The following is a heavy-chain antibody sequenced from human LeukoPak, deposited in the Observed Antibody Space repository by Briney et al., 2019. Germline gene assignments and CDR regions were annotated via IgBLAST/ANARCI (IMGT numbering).Heavy chain of an antibody. CDR1: GASFNTYY. V-gene: IGHV4-34*01. J-gene: IGHJ5*01. CDR2: VKHDGDT. Sequence: PSETLSLTCAVYGASFNTYYWTWIRQSPDKGLGWIGEVKHDGDTNVNPSLRSRVVMSVDASKNQFSLKMTSVTAADTAIYFCARGPVALPNDRLSLFFDFWGQGTLVTVSS. D-gene: IGHD2-8*01. CDR3: ARGPVALPNDRLSLFFDF.